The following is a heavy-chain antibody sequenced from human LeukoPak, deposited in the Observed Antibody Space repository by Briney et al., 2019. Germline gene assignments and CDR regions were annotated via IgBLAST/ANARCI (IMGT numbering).Heavy chain of an antibody. CDR3: ARTPYYYDSSGYSDY. V-gene: IGHV1-2*02. D-gene: IGHD3-22*01. CDR1: GYTFTGYY. J-gene: IGHJ4*02. Sequence: ASVKVSCKASGYTFTGYYMHWVRQAPGQGLEWMGWINPNSGGTNYAQKFQGRVTMTRGTSISTAYMELSRLRSDDTAVYYCARTPYYYDSSGYSDYWGQGTLVTVSS. CDR2: INPNSGGT.